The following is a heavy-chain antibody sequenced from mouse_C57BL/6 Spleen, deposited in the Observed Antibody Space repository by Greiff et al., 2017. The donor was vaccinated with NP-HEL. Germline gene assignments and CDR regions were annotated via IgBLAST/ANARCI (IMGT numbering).Heavy chain of an antibody. J-gene: IGHJ3*01. V-gene: IGHV5-17*01. D-gene: IGHD2-4*01. CDR2: ISSGSSTI. CDR1: GFTFSDYG. Sequence: EVMLVESGGGLVKPGGSLKLSCAASGFTFSDYGMHWVRQAPEKGLEWVAYISSGSSTIYYADTVKGRFTISRDNAKNHLFLQMTSLRSEDTAMYYVARAYYYDYDDWCAYWGQGTLVTVSA. CDR3: ARAYYYDYDDWCAY.